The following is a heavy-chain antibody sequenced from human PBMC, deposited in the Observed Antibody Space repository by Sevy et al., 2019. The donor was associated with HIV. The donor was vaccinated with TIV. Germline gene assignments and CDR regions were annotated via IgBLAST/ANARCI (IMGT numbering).Heavy chain of an antibody. CDR3: ARGPVYYDSSGYQFDY. Sequence: ASVKVSCKASGYTFTGYYMHWVRQAPGQGLEWMGWINPNGGGTNYAQKFQGRVTMTRDTSISTAYMELSRLRSDDTAVYYCARGPVYYDSSGYQFDYWGQGTLVTVSS. V-gene: IGHV1-2*02. D-gene: IGHD3-22*01. CDR2: INPNGGGT. CDR1: GYTFTGYY. J-gene: IGHJ4*02.